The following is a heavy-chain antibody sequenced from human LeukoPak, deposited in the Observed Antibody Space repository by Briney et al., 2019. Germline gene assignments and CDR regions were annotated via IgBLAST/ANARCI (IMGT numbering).Heavy chain of an antibody. J-gene: IGHJ4*02. CDR3: AKGYDFWSGLSPD. D-gene: IGHD3-3*01. Sequence: SGGSLRLSCVASGFIFSGYAMTWVRQAPGKGLEWVSSHSGSGGGTFYADSVQGRFTISRDESKSTVYLQMNSLRAEDTAVYYCAKGYDFWSGLSPDWGQGTLVTVPS. CDR2: HSGSGGGT. V-gene: IGHV3-23*01. CDR1: GFIFSGYA.